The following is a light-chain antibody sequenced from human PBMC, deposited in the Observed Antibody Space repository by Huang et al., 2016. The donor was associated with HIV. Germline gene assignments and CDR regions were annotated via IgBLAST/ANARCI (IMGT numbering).Light chain of an antibody. CDR1: QTVTTK. Sequence: EIVMTQSPATLSVSPGARATLSCRASQTVTTKLAWYQQKPGQPPRRRIYDASARANGVPARFSGSGSGTEFTLAISTLQSEDFAIYYCQQYSNWPPWTFGQGTKVEIK. J-gene: IGKJ1*01. V-gene: IGKV3-15*01. CDR2: DAS. CDR3: QQYSNWPPWT.